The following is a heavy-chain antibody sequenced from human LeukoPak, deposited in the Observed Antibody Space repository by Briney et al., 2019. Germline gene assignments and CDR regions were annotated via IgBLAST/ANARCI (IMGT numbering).Heavy chain of an antibody. CDR2: INHSGST. D-gene: IGHD3-9*01. Sequence: PSETLSLTCVLYGGSSSGYYWSWIRQPPGKGLEWIGEINHSGSTNYNPSLKSRVTISVDTSKNQFSLKLSSVTAADTAVYYCAGGAYDILTDSYLHFDHWGQGTLVTVSS. J-gene: IGHJ4*02. CDR3: AGGAYDILTDSYLHFDH. V-gene: IGHV4-34*01. CDR1: GGSSSGYY.